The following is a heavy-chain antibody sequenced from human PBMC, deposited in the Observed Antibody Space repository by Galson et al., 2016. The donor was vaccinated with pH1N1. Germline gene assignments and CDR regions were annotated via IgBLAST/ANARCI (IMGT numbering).Heavy chain of an antibody. J-gene: IGHJ3*02. V-gene: IGHV4-34*01. D-gene: IGHD6-19*01. Sequence: LSLTCALYGGSFSGHYWSWIRQSPGKGLEWIGEISHSGRSDYNPSLEGRVTVSIDTSMNQFSLNLISVAAADTAVYYCARHSTSGFPGIEVAARRRPFDIWGPGTMVIVSS. CDR2: ISHSGRS. CDR3: ARHSTSGFPGIEVAARRRPFDI. CDR1: GGSFSGHY.